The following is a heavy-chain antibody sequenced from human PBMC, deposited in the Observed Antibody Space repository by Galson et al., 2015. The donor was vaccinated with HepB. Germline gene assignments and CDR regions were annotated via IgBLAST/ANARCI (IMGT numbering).Heavy chain of an antibody. CDR3: ARDPYYYGSGFDP. J-gene: IGHJ5*02. CDR2: IKQDGSEK. CDR1: GFTFSSYW. V-gene: IGHV3-7*03. D-gene: IGHD3-10*01. Sequence: SLRLSCAASGFTFSSYWMSWVRQAPGKGLEWVANIKQDGSEKYYVDSVKGRFTISRDNAKSSLYLQMNSLRAEDTAVYYCARDPYYYGSGFDPWGQGTLVTVSS.